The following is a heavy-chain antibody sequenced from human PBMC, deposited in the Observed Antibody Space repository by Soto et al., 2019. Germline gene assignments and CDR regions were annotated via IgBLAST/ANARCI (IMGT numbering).Heavy chain of an antibody. CDR1: GGSISSGGYY. CDR2: TYYSGST. J-gene: IGHJ5*02. CDR3: ARGVTIFGVAHMRGDWFDP. D-gene: IGHD3-3*01. Sequence: PSETLSLTCTVSGGSISSGGYYWSWIRQHPGKGLEWIGYTYYSGSTYYNPSLKSRVTISVDTSKNQFSLKLSSVTAADTAVYYCARGVTIFGVAHMRGDWFDPWGQGTLVTVSS. V-gene: IGHV4-31*03.